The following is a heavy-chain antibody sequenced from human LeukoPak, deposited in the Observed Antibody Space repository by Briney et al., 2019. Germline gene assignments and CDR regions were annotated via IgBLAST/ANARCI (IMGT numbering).Heavy chain of an antibody. CDR2: IIPIFGTA. J-gene: IGHJ3*02. CDR3: ARGLLGYCSSTSCPSALDI. Sequence: SVKVSCKASGGTFSSYAISWVRQAPGQGLEWMGGIIPIFGTANYAQKFQGRVTITTDESTSTAYMELSSLRSEDTAVYYCARGLLGYCSSTSCPSALDIWGQGTMVTVSS. CDR1: GGTFSSYA. D-gene: IGHD2-2*01. V-gene: IGHV1-69*05.